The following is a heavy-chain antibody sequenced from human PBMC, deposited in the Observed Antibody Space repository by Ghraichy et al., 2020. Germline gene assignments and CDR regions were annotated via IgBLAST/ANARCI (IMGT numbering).Heavy chain of an antibody. CDR2: IYYSGST. CDR1: GGSISSGGYY. CDR3: AREANRDYWYFDL. D-gene: IGHD1-14*01. J-gene: IGHJ2*01. Sequence: SQTLSLTCTVSGGSISSGGYYWSWIRQHPGKGLEWIGYIYYSGSTYYNPSLKSRVTISVDTSKNQFSLKLRSVTAADTAVYYCAREANRDYWYFDLWGRGTLVTVSS. V-gene: IGHV4-31*02.